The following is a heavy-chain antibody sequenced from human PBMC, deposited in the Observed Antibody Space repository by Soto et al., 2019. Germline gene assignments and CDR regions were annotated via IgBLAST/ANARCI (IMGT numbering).Heavy chain of an antibody. Sequence: SKTLSLTCTVSGGSVSSGSYYWSWIRQPPGKGLEWIGYIYYSGSTNYNPSLKSRVTISVDTSKNQFSQKLSSVTAADTAVYYCARIPYYYSIVGDYWGQGTLVTVFS. D-gene: IGHD3-22*01. V-gene: IGHV4-61*01. CDR1: GGSVSSGSYY. CDR2: IYYSGST. J-gene: IGHJ4*02. CDR3: ARIPYYYSIVGDY.